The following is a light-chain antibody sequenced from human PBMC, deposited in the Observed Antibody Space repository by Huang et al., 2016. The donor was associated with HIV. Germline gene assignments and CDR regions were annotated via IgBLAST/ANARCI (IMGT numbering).Light chain of an antibody. V-gene: IGKV4-1*01. CDR1: RSILYNSNNKNY. Sequence: DIVMTQSPDSLAVSLGERATINCKSSRSILYNSNNKNYLAWYQQKSGQPPKLLIYWESTRESGVPDRFSGSGSGTDFTLSINSLQVEDAAVYYCQQYLSTPLTFGQGTKVEIK. CDR2: WES. CDR3: QQYLSTPLT. J-gene: IGKJ1*01.